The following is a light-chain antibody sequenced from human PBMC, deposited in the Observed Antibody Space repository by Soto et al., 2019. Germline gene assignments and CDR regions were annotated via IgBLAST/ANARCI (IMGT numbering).Light chain of an antibody. V-gene: IGKV2-28*01. Sequence: DIVVTQSPLSLSVTPGEPASISCRSSQSLLHRSGYYFLDWYLQKPGQSPQVLIYLGSTRASGVPERFSGSGSGTDVLLVISRVEAEDVGVDYCMQSLQTRTFGQGTKVEI. J-gene: IGKJ1*01. CDR2: LGS. CDR3: MQSLQTRT. CDR1: QSLLHRSGYYF.